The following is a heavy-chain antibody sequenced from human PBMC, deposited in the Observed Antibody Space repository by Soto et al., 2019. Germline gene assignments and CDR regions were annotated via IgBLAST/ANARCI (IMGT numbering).Heavy chain of an antibody. D-gene: IGHD1-26*01. Sequence: QVQLVQSGAEVKKPGASVKVSCEASGGTFNTYTINWVRQAPGRGLEWVGQIVPMYDSVNYAENFQGRVTITADNSTKTAYMELTSLRSEDKALYFCASWRSYSGSYCFDYWGQGTLVTVSS. CDR2: IVPMYDSV. CDR1: GGTFNTYT. V-gene: IGHV1-69*06. J-gene: IGHJ4*02. CDR3: ASWRSYSGSYCFDY.